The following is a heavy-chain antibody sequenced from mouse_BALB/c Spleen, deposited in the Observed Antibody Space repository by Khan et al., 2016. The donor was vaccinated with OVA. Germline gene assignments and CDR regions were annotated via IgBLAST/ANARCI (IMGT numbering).Heavy chain of an antibody. V-gene: IGHV1-84*02. CDR1: DFTFADYY. CDR2: IYPGSGNT. J-gene: IGHJ2*01. CDR3: ARGGYYDNSLFAY. Sequence: QVQLKQSGPELVKPGASVKISCKASDFTFADYYLNWVKQKPGQGLEWIGWIYPGSGNTKYNEKFMGKATLTVDTSSSTAYMQLSSQASEDTAVYFCARGGYYDNSLFAYWGQGTTLTVSS. D-gene: IGHD1-1*01.